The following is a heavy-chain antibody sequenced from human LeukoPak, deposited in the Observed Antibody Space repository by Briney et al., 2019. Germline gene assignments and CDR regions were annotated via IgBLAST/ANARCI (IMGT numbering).Heavy chain of an antibody. CDR3: AVYCSSTSCYARRAFDI. J-gene: IGHJ3*02. Sequence: SETLSLTCTVSGGSISSRGYYWGWIRQPPGKGLEWIGSIYYSGSTYYNPSLKSRVTISEDTSKNQFSLKLSSVTAADTAVYYCAVYCSSTSCYARRAFDIWGQGTTVTVSS. CDR2: IYYSGST. CDR1: GGSISSRGYY. V-gene: IGHV4-39*01. D-gene: IGHD2-2*01.